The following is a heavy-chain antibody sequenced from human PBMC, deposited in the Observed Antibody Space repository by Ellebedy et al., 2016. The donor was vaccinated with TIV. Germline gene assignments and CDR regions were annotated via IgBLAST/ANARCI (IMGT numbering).Heavy chain of an antibody. CDR1: GFTFRSYT. CDR3: ARKVPAPTTVPPNWYFDL. V-gene: IGHV3-21*01. CDR2: ISTSSSYI. D-gene: IGHD4-17*01. J-gene: IGHJ2*01. Sequence: PGGSLRLSCAASGFTFRSYTMNWVRQAPGKGLEWVSSISTSSSYIYYAGSVKGRFTISRDNAKDSLYLQMNSLRAEDTAVYYCARKVPAPTTVPPNWYFDLWGRGTLVTVSS.